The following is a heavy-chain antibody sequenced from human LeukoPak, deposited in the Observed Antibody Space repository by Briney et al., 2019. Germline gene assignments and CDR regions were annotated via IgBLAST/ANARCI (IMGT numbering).Heavy chain of an antibody. Sequence: TSVKVSCKASGFTFTSSAMQWVRQARGQRLEWIGWIVVGSGNTNYAQKFQERVTITRDMSTSTAYMELSSLRSEDTAVYYCAAEGSTSWNGAFDIWGQGTMVTVSS. V-gene: IGHV1-58*02. CDR3: AAEGSTSWNGAFDI. J-gene: IGHJ3*02. CDR1: GFTFTSSA. D-gene: IGHD2-2*01. CDR2: IVVGSGNT.